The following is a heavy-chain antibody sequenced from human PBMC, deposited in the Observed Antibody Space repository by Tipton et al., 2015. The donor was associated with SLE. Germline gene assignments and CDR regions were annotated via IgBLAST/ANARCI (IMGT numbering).Heavy chain of an antibody. CDR3: ARGGLGYSYYYYMDV. D-gene: IGHD5-12*01. Sequence: TLSLTCTVSGYSITSDNYWGWIRQPPGKGLEWIGYIYYNGDTYYHPSLKSRLAMSLDTSNNQFSLEMSSVTAADTAVYYCARGGLGYSYYYYMDVWGKGTTVTVSS. J-gene: IGHJ6*03. V-gene: IGHV4-28*03. CDR1: GYSITSDNY. CDR2: IYYNGDT.